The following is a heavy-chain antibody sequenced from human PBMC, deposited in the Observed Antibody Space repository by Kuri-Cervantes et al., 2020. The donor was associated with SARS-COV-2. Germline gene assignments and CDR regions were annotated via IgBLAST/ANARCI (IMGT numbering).Heavy chain of an antibody. D-gene: IGHD2-15*01. Sequence: KVSCKASGYTFTSYWIGWVRQMPGKGLEWMGIIYPGDSDTRYSPSFQGQVTISADKSISTAYLQWSSLKASDTAMYYCARLPCGTIFGSGGSCYSSTNYYYYGMDVWGQGTTVTVSS. J-gene: IGHJ6*02. CDR1: GYTFTSYW. CDR2: IYPGDSDT. CDR3: ARLPCGTIFGSGGSCYSSTNYYYYGMDV. V-gene: IGHV5-51*01.